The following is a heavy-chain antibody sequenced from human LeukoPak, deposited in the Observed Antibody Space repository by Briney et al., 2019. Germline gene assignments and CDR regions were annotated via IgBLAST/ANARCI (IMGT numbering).Heavy chain of an antibody. D-gene: IGHD3-10*01. CDR2: IYYSGST. CDR3: ARDRGKSAWFGELFRGNWFVP. V-gene: IGHV4-59*01. Sequence: SETLSLTCTVSGGSISSYYWSWIRQPPGKGLEWIGYIYYSGSTNYNPSLKSRVTISVDTSKNQFSLKLSSVTAADTAVYYCARDRGKSAWFGELFRGNWFVPWGQGTLVTVSS. J-gene: IGHJ5*02. CDR1: GGSISSYY.